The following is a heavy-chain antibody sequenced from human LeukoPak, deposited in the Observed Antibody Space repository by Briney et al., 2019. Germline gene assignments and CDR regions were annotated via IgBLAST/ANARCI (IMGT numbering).Heavy chain of an antibody. V-gene: IGHV1-46*03. D-gene: IGHD5-18*01. CDR2: ITPSGGI. CDR1: GYTFSNYD. J-gene: IGHJ6*03. CDR3: SRDGYSGPNYYHYYKDV. Sequence: ASVKVSCKASGYTFSNYDMNWVRQAPGQGLGWMGMITPSGGISYEQKSQGRVTMTRDMSTNTDYMELISLRSEDTAVYYCSRDGYSGPNYYHYYKDVWGKGTTVTISS.